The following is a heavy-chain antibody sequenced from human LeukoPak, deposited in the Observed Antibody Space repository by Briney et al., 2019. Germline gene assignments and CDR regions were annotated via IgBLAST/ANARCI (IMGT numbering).Heavy chain of an antibody. D-gene: IGHD6-6*01. V-gene: IGHV4-39*01. CDR1: GGSISSSSYY. CDR3: ARQTAARHFDY. J-gene: IGHJ4*02. CDR2: IYYSGST. Sequence: SETLSLTYTVSGGSISSSSYYWGWIRQPPGKGLEWIGSIYYSGSTYYNPSLKSRVTISVDTSKNQFSLKLSSVTAADTAVYYCARQTAARHFDYWGQGTLVTVSS.